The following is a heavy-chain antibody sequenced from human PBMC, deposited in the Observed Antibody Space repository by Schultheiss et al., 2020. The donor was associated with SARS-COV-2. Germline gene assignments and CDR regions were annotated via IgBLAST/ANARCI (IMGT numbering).Heavy chain of an antibody. V-gene: IGHV1-69*02. CDR1: GGTFSSYT. J-gene: IGHJ4*02. CDR3: ARVCSSTSCYTPYYFDY. CDR2: IIPILGIA. Sequence: SVKVSCKASGGTFSSYTISWVRQAPGQGLEWMGRIIPILGIANYAQKFQGRVTITADESTSTAYMELSSLRSDDTAVYYCARVCSSTSCYTPYYFDYWGQGTLVTVSS. D-gene: IGHD2-2*02.